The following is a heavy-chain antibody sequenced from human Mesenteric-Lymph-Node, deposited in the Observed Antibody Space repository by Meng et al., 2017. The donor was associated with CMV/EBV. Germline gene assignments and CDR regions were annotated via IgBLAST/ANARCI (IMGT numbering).Heavy chain of an antibody. D-gene: IGHD2-15*01. CDR3: ARVHRSGLYGPFDY. CDR2: IYYSGRT. J-gene: IGHJ4*02. Sequence: SETLSLTCTVSGGSISSYYWSWIRQPPGKGLEWIGYIYYSGRTNYNPSLKSRVTISVDTSKNQFSLKLSSVTAADTAVYYCARVHRSGLYGPFDYWGQGTLVTVSS. V-gene: IGHV4-59*01. CDR1: GGSISSYY.